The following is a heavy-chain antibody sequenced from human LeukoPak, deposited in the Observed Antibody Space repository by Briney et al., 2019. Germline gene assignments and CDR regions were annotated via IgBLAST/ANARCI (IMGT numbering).Heavy chain of an antibody. CDR3: ARDHNFRDYYDSSGYLNWFDP. CDR2: INPSGGST. J-gene: IGHJ5*02. V-gene: IGHV1-46*01. Sequence: GASVKVSCKASGYTFTSYGISWVRQAPGQGLEWMGIINPSGGSTSYAQKFQGRVTMTRDTSTSTVYMELSSLRSEDTAVYYCARDHNFRDYYDSSGYLNWFDPWGQGTLVTVSS. D-gene: IGHD3-22*01. CDR1: GYTFTSYG.